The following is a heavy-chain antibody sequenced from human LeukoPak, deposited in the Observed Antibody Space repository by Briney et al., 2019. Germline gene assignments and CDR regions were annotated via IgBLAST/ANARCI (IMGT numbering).Heavy chain of an antibody. V-gene: IGHV4-39*01. Sequence: TSETLSLTCTVSGGSISSSSYYWGWIRQPPGKGLEWIGSIYYSGSTYYNPSLKSRVTISVDTSKNQFSLKLSSVTAADTAVYYCARRRSTVTRTWYFDLWGRGTLVTVSS. CDR3: ARRRSTVTRTWYFDL. CDR2: IYYSGST. J-gene: IGHJ2*01. D-gene: IGHD4-17*01. CDR1: GGSISSSSYY.